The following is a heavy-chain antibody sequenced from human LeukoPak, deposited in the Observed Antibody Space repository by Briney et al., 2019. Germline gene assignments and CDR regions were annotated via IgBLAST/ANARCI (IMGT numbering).Heavy chain of an antibody. V-gene: IGHV4-4*07. D-gene: IGHD3-22*01. Sequence: KTSETLSLTCTVSGGSISSYYWSWIRQPAGKGLEWIGRIYTSGSTNYNPSLKSRVTISVDTSKNQFSLKLSSVTAADTAVYYCARDYYDSSAQKNFDYWGQGTLVTVSS. CDR1: GGSISSYY. CDR2: IYTSGST. J-gene: IGHJ4*02. CDR3: ARDYYDSSAQKNFDY.